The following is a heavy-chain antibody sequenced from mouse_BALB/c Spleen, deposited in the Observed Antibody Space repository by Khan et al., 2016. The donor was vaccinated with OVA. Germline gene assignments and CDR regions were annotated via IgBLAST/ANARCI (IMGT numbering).Heavy chain of an antibody. Sequence: QMQLEESGPGLVAPSQSLSITCTVSGFSLTTYGVNWVRQPPGKGLEWLGVIWAGGSTNYNSALMSRLSISKDKSKSQVFLRMNSLQTDDTAVYYWATSLDGKRYYAMDNGGQGTSVTVSS. J-gene: IGHJ4*01. CDR1: GFSLTTYG. D-gene: IGHD2-1*01. CDR3: ATSLDGKRYYAMDN. CDR2: IWAGGST. V-gene: IGHV2-9*02.